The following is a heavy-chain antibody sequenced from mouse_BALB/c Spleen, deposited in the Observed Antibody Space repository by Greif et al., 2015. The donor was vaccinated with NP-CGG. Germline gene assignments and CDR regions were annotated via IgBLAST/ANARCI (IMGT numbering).Heavy chain of an antibody. D-gene: IGHD2-14*01. Sequence: EVQLQQSGAELVKPGASVKLSCTASGFNIKDTYMHWVKQRPEQGLEWIGRIDPANGSTKYDPKFQGKATITADTSSNTAYLQLSSLTSEDTAIYYCARYYRYPYYAMDYWGQGTSVTVSS. J-gene: IGHJ4*01. CDR2: IDPANGST. V-gene: IGHV14-3*02. CDR3: ARYYRYPYYAMDY. CDR1: GFNIKDTY.